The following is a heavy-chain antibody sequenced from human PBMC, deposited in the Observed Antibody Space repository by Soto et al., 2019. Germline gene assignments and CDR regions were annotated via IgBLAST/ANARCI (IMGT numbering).Heavy chain of an antibody. V-gene: IGHV4-31*03. Sequence: QVQLQESGPGLVKPSQTLSLTCSVSGVSLTSGTYYWRWIRQHPGKGLEWIGYIFYSGSTDYNPSLKSRVNISVDTSKHQFSLKLGSVTAADTAVYYCASTEDFFDYWGQGTLVTVSS. J-gene: IGHJ4*02. CDR3: ASTEDFFDY. CDR1: GVSLTSGTYY. CDR2: IFYSGST.